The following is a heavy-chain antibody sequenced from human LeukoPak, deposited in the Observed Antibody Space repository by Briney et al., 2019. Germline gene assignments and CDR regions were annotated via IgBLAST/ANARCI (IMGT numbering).Heavy chain of an antibody. D-gene: IGHD1-1*01. V-gene: IGHV4-4*07. J-gene: IGHJ5*02. CDR3: ARVEPSNLFFDP. CDR1: GGSISSYS. CDR2: IYTAGST. Sequence: PSETLSLTCTVSGGSISSYSWSWIRQPAGKGLEWIGRIYTAGSTNCNPSLKSRVTMSVDTSKNQFSLKLSSVTAADTAVYYCARVEPSNLFFDPWGQGTLVTVSS.